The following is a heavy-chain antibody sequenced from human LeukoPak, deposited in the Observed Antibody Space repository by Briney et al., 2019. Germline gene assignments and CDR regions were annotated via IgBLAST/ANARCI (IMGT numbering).Heavy chain of an antibody. V-gene: IGHV3-53*01. CDR2: IYYGGST. J-gene: IGHJ1*01. Sequence: WGALGLPFSASGVTLSRNYMSWVRQAPGKGLGGVVVIYYGGSTYYADSVKGRFTISRDNSKNTLYLQMNSLRAEDTAVYYCATSPSLGYCSGGSCPLQHWGQGTLVTVSS. CDR1: GVTLSRNY. CDR3: ATSPSLGYCSGGSCPLQH. D-gene: IGHD2-15*01.